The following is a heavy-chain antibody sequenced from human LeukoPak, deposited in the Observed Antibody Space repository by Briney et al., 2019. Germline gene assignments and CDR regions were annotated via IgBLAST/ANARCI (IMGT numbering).Heavy chain of an antibody. V-gene: IGHV3-48*01. D-gene: IGHD3-10*01. CDR2: ISGRSSTI. Sequence: PGGTLGNSWESAGFTFGNYSMNWGRQPPGKGLEQISYISGRSSTIYYADSVKGRFTISRDNAKTSLYLQMNSLRAEDTAVYFCVRESVYGSRSYYSYWGQGTLVTVSS. CDR1: GFTFGNYS. CDR3: VRESVYGSRSYYSY. J-gene: IGHJ4*02.